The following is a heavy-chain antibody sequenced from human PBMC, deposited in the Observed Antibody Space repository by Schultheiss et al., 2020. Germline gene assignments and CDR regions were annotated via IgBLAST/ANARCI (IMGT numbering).Heavy chain of an antibody. V-gene: IGHV1-69*13. J-gene: IGHJ6*02. CDR2: IIPIFGTA. CDR3: ARDYPATVTTGGMDV. CDR1: GGTFISYA. Sequence: SVKVSCKASGGTFISYAISWVRQAPGQGLEWMGGIIPIFGTANYAQKFQGRVTITADESTSTAYMELSSLRSEDTAVYYCARDYPATVTTGGMDVWGQGTTVTVSS. D-gene: IGHD4-17*01.